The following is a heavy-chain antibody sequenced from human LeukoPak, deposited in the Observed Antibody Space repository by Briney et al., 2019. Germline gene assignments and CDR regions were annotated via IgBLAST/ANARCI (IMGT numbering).Heavy chain of an antibody. D-gene: IGHD2-21*02. J-gene: IGHJ4*02. CDR1: VYSFSSYW. V-gene: IGHV5-51*01. CDR2: IYPGDSDT. CDR3: ARRAYCGGDCYLDY. Sequence: GESLKISCKGSVYSFSSYWIGWVRQMPGKGLEWMGMIYPGDSDTRYSPSFQGQVTISADKSISTAYLQWSSLKASDTAMYYCARRAYCGGDCYLDYWGQGTLVTVSS.